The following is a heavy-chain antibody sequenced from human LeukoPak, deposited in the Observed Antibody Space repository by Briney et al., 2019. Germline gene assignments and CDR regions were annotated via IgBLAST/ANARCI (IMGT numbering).Heavy chain of an antibody. CDR3: ARVGSTVTTSLFDP. D-gene: IGHD4-11*01. CDR1: GYTFTSYG. CDR2: ISAYNGNT. Sequence: ASVKVSCKASGYTFTSYGISWVRQAPGQRLEWMGWISAYNGNTNYAQKLQGRVTMTTDTSTSTAYMELRSLRSDDTAVYYCARVGSTVTTSLFDPWGQGTLVTVSS. V-gene: IGHV1-18*01. J-gene: IGHJ5*02.